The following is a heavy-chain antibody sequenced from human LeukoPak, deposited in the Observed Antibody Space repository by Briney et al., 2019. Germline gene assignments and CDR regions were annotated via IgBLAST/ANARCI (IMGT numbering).Heavy chain of an antibody. D-gene: IGHD3-9*01. V-gene: IGHV1-58*01. CDR3: AAGAYVLRYFDWLPSSPFDP. Sequence: NTNYAQKFQERVTITRDMSTSTAYMELSSLRSEDTAVYYCAAGAYVLRYFDWLPSSPFDPWGQGTLVTVAS. J-gene: IGHJ5*02. CDR2: NT.